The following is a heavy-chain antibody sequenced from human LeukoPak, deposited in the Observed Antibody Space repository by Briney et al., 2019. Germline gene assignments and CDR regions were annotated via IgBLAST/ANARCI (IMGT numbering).Heavy chain of an antibody. CDR2: IKQDGSEK. V-gene: IGHV3-7*03. D-gene: IGHD2-8*01. J-gene: IGHJ4*02. CDR1: GFTFSGYW. CDR3: ARSRYCTNGICSYFDY. Sequence: GGSLRLSCAASGFTFSGYWMSWVRQASGKGLEWVANIKQDGSEKYYVDSVKGRLTISRDNAKNSLYLQMNSLRAEDTAVYYCARSRYCTNGICSYFDYWGQGTLVTVSS.